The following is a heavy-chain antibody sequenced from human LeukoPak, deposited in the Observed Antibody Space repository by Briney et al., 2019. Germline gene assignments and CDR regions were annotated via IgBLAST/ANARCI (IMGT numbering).Heavy chain of an antibody. Sequence: GGSLRLSCAASGFTFRDAWMSWVRQAPGKGLEWVGRIKSKTDGGTTDYAAPVKGRFTISRDDSKNTVYLQMNSLKTEDTALYYCTTGLIAVTSGGYFDYWGQGTLVTVSS. CDR1: GFTFRDAW. CDR2: IKSKTDGGTT. J-gene: IGHJ4*02. V-gene: IGHV3-15*01. CDR3: TTGLIAVTSGGYFDY. D-gene: IGHD6-19*01.